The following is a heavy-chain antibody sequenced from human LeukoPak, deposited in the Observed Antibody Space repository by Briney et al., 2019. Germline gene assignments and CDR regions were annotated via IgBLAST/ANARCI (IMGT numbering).Heavy chain of an antibody. D-gene: IGHD3-10*01. CDR3: ASSGVTVVRGVQFDP. CDR2: IYYSGST. V-gene: IGHV4-59*08. J-gene: IGHJ5*02. CDR1: GGSISSYY. Sequence: PSETLSLTCTVSGGSISSYYWSWIRQPPGKGLEWIGYIYYSGSTNYNPSLKSRVTISVDTSKNQFSLKLSSVTAADTAVYYCASSGVTVVRGVQFDPWGQGTLVTVSS.